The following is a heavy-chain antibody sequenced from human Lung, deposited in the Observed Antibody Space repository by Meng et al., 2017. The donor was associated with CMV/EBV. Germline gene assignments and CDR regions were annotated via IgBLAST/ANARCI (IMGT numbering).Heavy chain of an antibody. CDR2: INSDGSST. J-gene: IGHJ3*02. CDR3: AREQPNSDAFDI. V-gene: IGHV3-74*01. Sequence: GEXXKISCAASGFTFSSYWMHWVRQAPGKGLVWVSRINSDGSSTSYADSVKGRFTISRDNAKNTLYLRMNSLRAEDTAVYYCAREQPNSDAFDIWGQGTMVTVSS. D-gene: IGHD4-23*01. CDR1: GFTFSSYW.